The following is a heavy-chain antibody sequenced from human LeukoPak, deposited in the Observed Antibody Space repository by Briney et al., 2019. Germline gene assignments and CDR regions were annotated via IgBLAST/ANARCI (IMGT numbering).Heavy chain of an antibody. J-gene: IGHJ4*02. Sequence: ASVKVSCKVSGYTLTELSMHWVRQAPGKGLEWMGGFDPEDGETIYAQKFQGRVTMAEDTSTDTAYMELSSLRSEDTAVYYCATVSSQYSTISDYWGQGTLVTVSS. V-gene: IGHV1-24*01. CDR3: ATVSSQYSTISDY. CDR2: FDPEDGET. CDR1: GYTLTELS. D-gene: IGHD6-6*01.